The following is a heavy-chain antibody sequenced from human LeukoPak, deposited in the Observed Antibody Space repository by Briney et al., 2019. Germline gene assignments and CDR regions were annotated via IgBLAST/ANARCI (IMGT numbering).Heavy chain of an antibody. CDR1: GGSFSGYY. D-gene: IGHD4-23*01. J-gene: IGHJ5*02. CDR3: ARNPGGNSLVWFDP. V-gene: IGHV4-59*08. Sequence: SETLSLTCAVYGGSFSGYYWSWIRQPPGKGLEWIGYIYYSGSTNYNPSLKSRVTISVDTSKNQFSLKLSSVTAADTAVYYCARNPGGNSLVWFDPWGQGTLVTVSS. CDR2: IYYSGST.